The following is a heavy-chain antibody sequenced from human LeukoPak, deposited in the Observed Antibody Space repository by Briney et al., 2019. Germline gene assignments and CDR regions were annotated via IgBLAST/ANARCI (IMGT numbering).Heavy chain of an antibody. D-gene: IGHD3-16*01. CDR3: ARILGPGDP. J-gene: IGHJ5*02. Sequence: SETLSLTCAVYGGSFSGYYWSWIRQPPGKGLEWIGEINHSGSTNYNPSLKSRVTISVDTSKNQFSLKLSSVTAADTAVYYCARILGPGDPWGQGTLVTVSS. V-gene: IGHV4-34*01. CDR1: GGSFSGYY. CDR2: INHSGST.